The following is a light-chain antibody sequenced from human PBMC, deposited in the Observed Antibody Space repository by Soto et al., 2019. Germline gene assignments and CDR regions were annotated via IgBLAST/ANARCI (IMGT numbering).Light chain of an antibody. CDR1: QSVSSY. CDR3: HQRRNWLT. V-gene: IGKV3-11*01. Sequence: EIVLTQSPATLSLSPGERATLSCRASQSVSSYLAWYQQKPGQAPRLLIYDASNRATGIPARFSGKGSGTDFTLTISSLEPEDFAVNSCHQRRNWLTFGGGTKVAIK. J-gene: IGKJ4*01. CDR2: DAS.